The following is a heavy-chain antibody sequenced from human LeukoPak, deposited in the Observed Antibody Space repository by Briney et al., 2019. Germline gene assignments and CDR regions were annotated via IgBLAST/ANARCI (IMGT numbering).Heavy chain of an antibody. D-gene: IGHD2-21*01. CDR1: EFSFSTYR. J-gene: IGHJ6*02. CDR2: ISRSSSHI. Sequence: GGSLRLSCVGSEFSFSTYRMNWVRQAPGKGLEWVSSISRSSSHIFYAASVKGRFTVSRDDAKNSLYLQMNSLRAEDTAFYYCARVFARDVDIGSYYYYYYGMDVWGQGTPVTVSS. V-gene: IGHV3-21*01. CDR3: ARVFARDVDIGSYYYYYYGMDV.